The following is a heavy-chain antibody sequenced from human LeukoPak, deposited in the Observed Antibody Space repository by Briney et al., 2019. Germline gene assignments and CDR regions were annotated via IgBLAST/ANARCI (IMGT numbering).Heavy chain of an antibody. J-gene: IGHJ4*02. V-gene: IGHV4-59*08. Sequence: SETLSLTCTVSGGSISSYYRSWIRQPPGKGLEWIGYIYYSGSTNYNPSLKSRVTISVDTSKNQFSLKLSSVTAADTAVYYCARLWNYGSGSPFDYWGQGTLVTVSS. CDR2: IYYSGST. CDR1: GGSISSYY. D-gene: IGHD3-10*01. CDR3: ARLWNYGSGSPFDY.